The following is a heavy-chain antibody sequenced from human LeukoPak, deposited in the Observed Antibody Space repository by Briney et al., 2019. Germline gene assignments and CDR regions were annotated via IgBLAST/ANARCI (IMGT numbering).Heavy chain of an antibody. CDR1: GFTFSSYG. CDR2: IWYDGSNK. CDR3: ARDFYGGGYSYGSYYYYGMDV. Sequence: GRSLRLSCAASGFTFSSYGMHWVRQAPGKGLEGVAVIWYDGSNKYYADSVKGRFTISRDNSKHTLYLQMNSLRAEDTAVYYCARDFYGGGYSYGSYYYYGMDVWGKGTTVTVSS. J-gene: IGHJ6*04. V-gene: IGHV3-33*01. D-gene: IGHD5-18*01.